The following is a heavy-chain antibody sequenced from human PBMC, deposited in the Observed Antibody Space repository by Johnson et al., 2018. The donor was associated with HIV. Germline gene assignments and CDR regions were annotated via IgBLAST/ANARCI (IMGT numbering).Heavy chain of an antibody. D-gene: IGHD6-6*01. CDR1: GFTFSSYG. CDR3: ARAGSSSSGPRAFDS. Sequence: QVQLVESGGGVVQPGRSLRLSCAASGFTFSSYGMHWVRQAPGKGLEWVAVISYDGSNKYYADSVKGRFTISRDNSKNTLYLQMNSLRAEDTAVYYCARAGSSSSGPRAFDSWGQGTMVTVSS. CDR2: ISYDGSNK. V-gene: IGHV3-30*03. J-gene: IGHJ3*02.